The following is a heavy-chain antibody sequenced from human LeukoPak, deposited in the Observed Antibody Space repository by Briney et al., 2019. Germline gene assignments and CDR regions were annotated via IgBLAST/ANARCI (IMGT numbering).Heavy chain of an antibody. V-gene: IGHV4-4*07. D-gene: IGHD2-21*02. Sequence: NPSETLSLICTVSGGSISGYYWSWVRLPAGKGLEWIGRVYSDGTTNYNPSLKSRVTMSVESSRNQFSLKLSSVTAADTAVYYCAREGDPHSYYYYIMNVWGKGTTVTVSS. J-gene: IGHJ6*03. CDR1: GGSISGYY. CDR2: VYSDGTT. CDR3: AREGDPHSYYYYIMNV.